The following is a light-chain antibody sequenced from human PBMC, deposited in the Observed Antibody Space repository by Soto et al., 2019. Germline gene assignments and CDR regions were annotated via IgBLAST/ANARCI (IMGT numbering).Light chain of an antibody. J-gene: IGKJ5*01. CDR1: QSISSY. Sequence: DIQRTQSPSSLSASVGDRVTITSRASQSISSYLHWYQQKPGKASKLLIYAASSLQSGVPARFSGSGSGTDFTLTISSLQPEDFATDYCQRSYSTTEFTFGRGTRLEIK. CDR2: AAS. CDR3: QRSYSTTEFT. V-gene: IGKV1-39*01.